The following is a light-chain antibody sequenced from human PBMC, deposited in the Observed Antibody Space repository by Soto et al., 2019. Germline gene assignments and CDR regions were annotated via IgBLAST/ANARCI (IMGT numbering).Light chain of an antibody. CDR3: CSSAPSRTVV. CDR1: SSDIGAYDY. CDR2: EVN. V-gene: IGLV2-14*01. J-gene: IGLJ1*01. Sequence: QSALTQPASLSGSPGQSITISCTGTSSDIGAYDYVSWFQQHPGKAPKLMISEVNNRPSGVSNRFSGSKSGNTAYLTISGLQVEDEAEYYCCSSAPSRTVVFGTGTKLTVL.